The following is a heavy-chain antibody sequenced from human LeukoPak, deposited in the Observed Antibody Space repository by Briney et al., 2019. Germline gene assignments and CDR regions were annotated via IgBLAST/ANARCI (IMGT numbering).Heavy chain of an antibody. CDR3: ARLKYYDSTGYSPGYYMDV. D-gene: IGHD3-22*01. J-gene: IGHJ6*03. CDR2: ITGNT. V-gene: IGHV4-39*06. Sequence: SETLSLTCTVSGGSVSSPDDYWGWIRQPPGKGLEWSGSITGNTLYNPSLTSRVSMSIDLSKNQFTLRLSSVTAADTAVYSCARLKYYDSTGYSPGYYMDVWGKGITVTVSS. CDR1: GGSVSSPDDY.